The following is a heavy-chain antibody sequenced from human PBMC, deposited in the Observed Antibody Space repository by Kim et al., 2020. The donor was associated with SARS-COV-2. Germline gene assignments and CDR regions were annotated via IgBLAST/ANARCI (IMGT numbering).Heavy chain of an antibody. V-gene: IGHV3-21*01. D-gene: IGHD6-13*01. J-gene: IGHJ4*02. CDR2: IMGDSAVV. CDR3: ARDYISWSRDC. CDR1: GFTFSCHS. Sequence: GGSLRLSCEASGFTFSCHSMNWVRRAQGKGLEWVSVIMGDSAVVYYGDSGKGRFTISRDNAKNSLFLQMNSLRAEDTGIYYCARDYISWSRDCWGQGTLVTVSS.